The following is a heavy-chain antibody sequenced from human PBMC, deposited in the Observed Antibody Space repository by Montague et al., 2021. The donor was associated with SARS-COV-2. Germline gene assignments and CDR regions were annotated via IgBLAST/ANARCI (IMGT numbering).Heavy chain of an antibody. Sequence: TLSLTCTISGGSISSGKYYWSWIRQPAGKGLEWIGRMYTSGSTNYNPSLKSRVTISVDTSKNQFSLKLRSVTAADTAVYYCARDSPAVITISSRNYYGMDVWGQGTTVTVSS. CDR3: ARDSPAVITISSRNYYGMDV. V-gene: IGHV4-61*02. J-gene: IGHJ6*02. CDR1: GGSISSGKYY. CDR2: MYTSGST. D-gene: IGHD3-22*01.